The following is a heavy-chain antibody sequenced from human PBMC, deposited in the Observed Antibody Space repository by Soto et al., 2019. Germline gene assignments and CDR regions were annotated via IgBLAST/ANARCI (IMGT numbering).Heavy chain of an antibody. CDR3: AKNRNTGVAGTSCWFGP. J-gene: IGHJ5*02. CDR2: ISVSGDTT. D-gene: IGHD6-19*01. Sequence: GGSLRLSCAASGFTFSNYDMIWVRQAPGKGLEWVSAISVSGDTTYYADSVKGRFTISRDNSKNTLYLQMNTLRAEDTAVYYCAKNRNTGVAGTSCWFGPWGQGTLVTAPQ. CDR1: GFTFSNYD. V-gene: IGHV3-23*01.